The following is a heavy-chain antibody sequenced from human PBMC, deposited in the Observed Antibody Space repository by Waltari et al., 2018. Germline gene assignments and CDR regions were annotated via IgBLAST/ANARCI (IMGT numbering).Heavy chain of an antibody. CDR3: AILYYDFWSVSLTFDL. CDR2: MNPRSGNS. V-gene: IGHV1-8*03. J-gene: IGHJ4*02. Sequence: QVQLEQSGAEVKKPGASVKVSCTASGYTFSNYDINWVRQAAGQGPVWMGWMNPRSGNSGFAQKFRGRVTLTRNTSINPAYMELNSLRSEDTAVYYCAILYYDFWSVSLTFDLWGQGTPVSVSS. D-gene: IGHD3-3*01. CDR1: GYTFSNYD.